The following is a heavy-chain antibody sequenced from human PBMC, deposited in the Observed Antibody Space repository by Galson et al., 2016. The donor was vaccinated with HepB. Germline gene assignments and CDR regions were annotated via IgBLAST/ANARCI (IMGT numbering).Heavy chain of an antibody. CDR1: GFSLSTSGMR. CDR2: IDGGGDK. CDR3: ARVRYTNTWYSYYYGMDV. Sequence: PALVKPTQTLTLTCTFSGFSLSTSGMRVIWIRQPPGKALEWLSLIDGGGDKYYSISLKTRLTISKDTSKNQVVLTMTNMEPVDPCTYYCARVRYTNTWYSYYYGMDVWGQGTAGTVAS. D-gene: IGHD6-13*01. J-gene: IGHJ6*02. V-gene: IGHV2-70*01.